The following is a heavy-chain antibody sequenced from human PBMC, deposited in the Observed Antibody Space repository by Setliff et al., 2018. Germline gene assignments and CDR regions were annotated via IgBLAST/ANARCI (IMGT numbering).Heavy chain of an antibody. CDR1: GFTFSNYW. V-gene: IGHV3-7*03. J-gene: IGHJ4*02. D-gene: IGHD6-13*01. CDR2: INPHGSEK. CDR3: VKAAAGTSDMVY. Sequence: PGESLKISCAVSGFTFSNYWVSWVRQAPGKGLEWLASINPHGSEKYYADSVKGRFTISRDNAKNSLSLQMNSLRAEDTAVYYCVKAAAGTSDMVYWGQGTLVTVSS.